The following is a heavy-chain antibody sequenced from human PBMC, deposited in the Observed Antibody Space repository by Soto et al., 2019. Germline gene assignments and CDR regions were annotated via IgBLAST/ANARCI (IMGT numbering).Heavy chain of an antibody. CDR1: GASFTSNNW. D-gene: IGHD1-7*01. V-gene: IGHV4-4*02. J-gene: IGHJ4*02. Sequence: ESLSPSCTVSGASFTSNNWWAWVRQPPGQGLEWIVEIYRTGSTNYNPSLKSRVTISLDKSENQFSLKVTSLTAADTAVYYCASRDPGTSVDYWGQGTLVTVSS. CDR3: ASRDPGTSVDY. CDR2: IYRTGST.